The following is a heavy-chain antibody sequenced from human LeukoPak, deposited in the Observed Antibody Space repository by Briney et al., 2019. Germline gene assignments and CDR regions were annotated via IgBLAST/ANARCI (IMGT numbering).Heavy chain of an antibody. V-gene: IGHV4-30-2*01. CDR2: IYPSEST. CDR3: ARVTGGWFDP. J-gene: IGHJ5*02. D-gene: IGHD2-15*01. Sequence: PSETLSLTCAVSGASISSGDYSWTWIRQPPGKGLEWIGYIYPSESTYYNPSLKSRVTISVDRSKNQFSLRLSSVTAADTAVNYCARVTGGWFDPWGQGTLVTVSS. CDR1: GASISSGDYS.